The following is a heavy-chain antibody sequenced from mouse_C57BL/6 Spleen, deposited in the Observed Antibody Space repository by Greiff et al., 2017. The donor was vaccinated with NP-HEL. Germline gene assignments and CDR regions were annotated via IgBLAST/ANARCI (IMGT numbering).Heavy chain of an antibody. V-gene: IGHV5-6*01. CDR1: GFTFSSYG. D-gene: IGHD2-1*01. CDR3: ARQDGNYAMDY. J-gene: IGHJ4*01. Sequence: DVHLVESGGDLVKPGGSLKLSCAASGFTFSSYGMSWVRQTPDKRLEWVATISSGGSYTYYPDSVKGRFTISRDNAKNTLYLQMSSLKSEDTAMYYCARQDGNYAMDYWGQGTSVTVSS. CDR2: ISSGGSYT.